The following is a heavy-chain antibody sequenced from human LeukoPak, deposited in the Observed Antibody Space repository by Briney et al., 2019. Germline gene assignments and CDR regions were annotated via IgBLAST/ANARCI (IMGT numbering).Heavy chain of an antibody. CDR3: AKDTQYSIRPAPSDY. D-gene: IGHD6-6*01. J-gene: IGHJ4*02. V-gene: IGHV3-23*01. CDR2: ISGSGGST. CDR1: GFTFSSYA. Sequence: GGSLRLSCAASGFTFSSYAMSWVRQAPGKGLEWVSAISGSGGSTYYADSVKGRFTISRDNSKNTLYLQMNSLRAEDTAVYYCAKDTQYSIRPAPSDYWGQGTLVIVSS.